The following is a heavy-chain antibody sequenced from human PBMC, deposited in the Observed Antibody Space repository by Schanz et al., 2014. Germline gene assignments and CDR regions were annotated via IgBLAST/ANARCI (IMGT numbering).Heavy chain of an antibody. V-gene: IGHV3-74*01. CDR3: AKERDITGWNHGDY. J-gene: IGHJ4*02. CDR2: ISGDGTTT. CDR1: GFTFSVYW. Sequence: EVQLVESGGGFVQPGGSLRLSCAASGFTFSVYWMHWVRQPPGEGLVSVSRISGDGTTTSYADSVKGRFTISRDNSRNTLFLQMESLRTEDTAVYHCAKERDITGWNHGDYWGQGTLVTVSS. D-gene: IGHD6-19*01.